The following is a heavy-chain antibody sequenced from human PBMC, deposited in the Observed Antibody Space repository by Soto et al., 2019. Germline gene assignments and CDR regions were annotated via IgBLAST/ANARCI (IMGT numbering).Heavy chain of an antibody. Sequence: SETLSLTCTVSGCSISSSSYYWGWIRQPPGKGLEWIGSIYYSGSTYYNPSLKSRVTISVDTSKNQFSLKLSSVTAADTAVYYCARQPRILTGYSGQFDYWGQGTLVTVSS. V-gene: IGHV4-39*01. J-gene: IGHJ4*02. CDR2: IYYSGST. CDR3: ARQPRILTGYSGQFDY. CDR1: GCSISSSSYY. D-gene: IGHD3-9*01.